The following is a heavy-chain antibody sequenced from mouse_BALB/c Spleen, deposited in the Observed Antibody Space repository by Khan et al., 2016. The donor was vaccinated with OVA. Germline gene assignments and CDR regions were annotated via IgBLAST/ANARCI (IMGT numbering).Heavy chain of an antibody. V-gene: IGHV5-17*02. CDR2: ISSGSSTI. J-gene: IGHJ2*01. CDR1: GFTFSRFG. Sequence: EVELVESGGGLVQPGGSRKLSCAASGFTFSRFGMHWVRQAPEKGLEWVAYISSGSSTIYSGDTVKGRFTISRDNPKNTLFLQMTSLRSEDTAMYYCARDSNFDYWGQGTTLTVSS. CDR3: ARDSNFDY.